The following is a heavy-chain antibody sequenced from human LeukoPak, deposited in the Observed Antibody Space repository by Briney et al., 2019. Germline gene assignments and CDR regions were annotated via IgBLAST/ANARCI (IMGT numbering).Heavy chain of an antibody. Sequence: ASVKVSCKASGYTFTSYGISWVRQAPGQGLEWMGWISAYNGNTNYAQKLQGRVTMTTDTSTSTAYMELRSLRSDDTAVYYCARGGVATITDDYYYYMDVWGKGTTVTVSS. V-gene: IGHV1-18*01. CDR1: GYTFTSYG. D-gene: IGHD5-12*01. J-gene: IGHJ6*03. CDR3: ARGGVATITDDYYYYMDV. CDR2: ISAYNGNT.